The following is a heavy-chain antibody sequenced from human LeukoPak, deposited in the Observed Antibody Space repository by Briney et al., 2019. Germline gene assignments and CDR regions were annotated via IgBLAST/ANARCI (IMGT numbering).Heavy chain of an antibody. V-gene: IGHV4-39*07. D-gene: IGHD3-22*01. CDR3: ARVARHYYDSSGYHQP. CDR1: GGSISSSSYY. Sequence: PSETLSLTCTVSGGSISSSSYYWGWIRQPPGKGLEWIGSIYYSGSTYYNPSLKSRVTISVDTSKNQFSLKLSSVTAADTAVYYCARVARHYYDSSGYHQPWGQGTLVTVSS. J-gene: IGHJ5*02. CDR2: IYYSGST.